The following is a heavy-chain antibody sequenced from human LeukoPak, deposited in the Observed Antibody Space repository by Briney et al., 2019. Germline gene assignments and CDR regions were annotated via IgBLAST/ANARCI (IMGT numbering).Heavy chain of an antibody. J-gene: IGHJ4*02. CDR2: INTDGSTT. CDR3: ARDLDYKLDY. Sequence: GGSLRLSCAASGFTFSSYLMHWVRQAPGKGLVWVSRINTDGSTTNYADSVKGRFTISRDNAKNTLYLQMNSLRVEDTGVYYCARDLDYKLDYWGQGTLVTVSS. V-gene: IGHV3-74*01. D-gene: IGHD4/OR15-4a*01. CDR1: GFTFSSYL.